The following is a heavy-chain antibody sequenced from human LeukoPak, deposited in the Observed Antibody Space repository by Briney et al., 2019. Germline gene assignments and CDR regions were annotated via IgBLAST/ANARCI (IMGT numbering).Heavy chain of an antibody. J-gene: IGHJ6*02. Sequence: GGSLRLSCVVSGFTFSSCSMNWVRQAPGKGLEWVSVIYTGGSIYYADSVKGRFTISRDNSKNTLYLQMNSLRAEDTAVYYCARERYFDWSHGMDVWGQGTTVTVSS. CDR3: ARERYFDWSHGMDV. CDR2: IYTGGSI. D-gene: IGHD3-9*01. V-gene: IGHV3-53*01. CDR1: GFTFSSCS.